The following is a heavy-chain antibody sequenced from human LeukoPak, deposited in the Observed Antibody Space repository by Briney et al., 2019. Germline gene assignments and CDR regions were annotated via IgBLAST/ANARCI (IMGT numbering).Heavy chain of an antibody. J-gene: IGHJ3*02. CDR3: ARGGSIWRFWAIASSTTGTTGSDAFDI. D-gene: IGHD1-1*01. V-gene: IGHV1-8*01. CDR1: GYTFTSYD. CDR2: MNPNSGNT. Sequence: ASVKVSCKASGYTFTSYDINWVRQATGQGLEWMGWMNPNSGNTGYAQKFQGRVTTTRNTSISTAYMELSSLRSEDTAVYYCARGGSIWRFWAIASSTTGTTGSDAFDIWGQGTMVTVSS.